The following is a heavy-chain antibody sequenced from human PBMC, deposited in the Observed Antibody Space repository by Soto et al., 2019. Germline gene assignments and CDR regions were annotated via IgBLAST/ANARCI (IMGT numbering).Heavy chain of an antibody. V-gene: IGHV1-2*04. CDR1: GYTFTGYY. Sequence: ASVKVSCKASGYTFTGYYMHWVRQAPGQGLEWMGWINPNSGGTNYAQKFQGWVTMTRDTSISTAYMELSRLRSDDTAVYYCARGSTGDYYHYGMDVWGQGTTVTVSS. CDR3: ARGSTGDYYHYGMDV. CDR2: INPNSGGT. D-gene: IGHD2-8*02. J-gene: IGHJ6*02.